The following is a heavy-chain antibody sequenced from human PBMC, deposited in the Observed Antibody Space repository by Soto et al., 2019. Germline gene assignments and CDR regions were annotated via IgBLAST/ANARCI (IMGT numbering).Heavy chain of an antibody. CDR3: ARGSGNYYYYGLDV. J-gene: IGHJ6*02. D-gene: IGHD1-26*01. V-gene: IGHV4-59*01. Sequence: SETMSLTSTVSGGSISYYYLSWIRKPPGKGLEWIGYMYYSGSTNYSPSLKSRATISVDTSKKQISLKLSSVTAADTAVYYCARGSGNYYYYGLDVWGQGTTVTVSS. CDR1: GGSISYYY. CDR2: MYYSGST.